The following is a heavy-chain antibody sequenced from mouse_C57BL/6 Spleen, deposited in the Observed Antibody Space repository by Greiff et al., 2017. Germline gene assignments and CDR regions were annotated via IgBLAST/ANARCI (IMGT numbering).Heavy chain of an antibody. D-gene: IGHD1-1*01. CDR1: GYTFTSYG. V-gene: IGHV1-81*01. J-gene: IGHJ1*03. CDR3: ARPGYYGSSPDWYFDV. Sequence: VKLQQSGAELARPGASVKLSCKASGYTFTSYGISWVKQRTGQGLEWIGEIYPRSGNTYYNEKFKGKATLTADKSSSTAYMELRSLTSEDSAVYFCARPGYYGSSPDWYFDVWGTGTTVTVSS. CDR2: IYPRSGNT.